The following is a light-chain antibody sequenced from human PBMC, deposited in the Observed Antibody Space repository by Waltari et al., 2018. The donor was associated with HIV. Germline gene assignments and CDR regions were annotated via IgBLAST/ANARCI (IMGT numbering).Light chain of an antibody. CDR3: QQSYTTLYT. J-gene: IGKJ2*01. Sequence: DIHLTQSPSSLSASVGDRVTITCRASQRISSSLNWYQHRPGKAHNLIIFDTSSLQSGVPSRFNGSGSGTDFTLTISSLQPEDFVTYYCQQSYTTLYTFGQGTRLEIK. CDR1: QRISSS. V-gene: IGKV1-39*01. CDR2: DTS.